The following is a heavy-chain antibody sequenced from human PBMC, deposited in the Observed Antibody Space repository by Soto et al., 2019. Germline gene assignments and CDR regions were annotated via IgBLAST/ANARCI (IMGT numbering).Heavy chain of an antibody. Sequence: QVQLVESGGGVVQPGDSLRLSCAASGFMFSGYGMHWIRPAPGNVLEWVAVISHVGSEKNYGDSVKGRCTVSRDKSNNTLFLQVDSLRAEDTAVYYCSKMVGGVKAIGAPRDWLDPWCHGPLVTVAA. J-gene: IGHJ5*02. CDR3: SKMVGGVKAIGAPRDWLDP. V-gene: IGHV3-30*18. D-gene: IGHD3-3*01. CDR1: GFMFSGYG. CDR2: ISHVGSEK.